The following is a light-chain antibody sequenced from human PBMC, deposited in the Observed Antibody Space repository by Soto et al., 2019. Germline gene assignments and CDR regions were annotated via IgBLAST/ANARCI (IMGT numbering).Light chain of an antibody. V-gene: IGKV3-11*01. CDR1: QSVSSY. CDR3: QQRSSWPPYT. CDR2: DAS. J-gene: IGKJ2*01. Sequence: EIVLTQSPATLSLSPGERATLSCRASQSVSSYLAWYQQKPGQAPRLLIYDASNRATGIPARFSGSGSGTDFTLTISRLEPEDFAVYYCQQRSSWPPYTFGQGTQLEIK.